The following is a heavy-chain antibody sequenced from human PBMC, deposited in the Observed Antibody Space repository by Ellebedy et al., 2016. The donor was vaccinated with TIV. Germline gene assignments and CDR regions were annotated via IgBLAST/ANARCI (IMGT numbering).Heavy chain of an antibody. J-gene: IGHJ6*02. CDR1: GDTFNNYA. Sequence: ASVKVSCKASGDTFNNYAFSWVRQAPGQGLEWMGGIITVFGTPNYAQKFQGRLTITADESTHMAYMKLSSLRSEDTAVYYCATSMTLILDAMDVWGQGTTVTVSS. D-gene: IGHD3-22*01. V-gene: IGHV1-69*13. CDR2: IITVFGTP. CDR3: ATSMTLILDAMDV.